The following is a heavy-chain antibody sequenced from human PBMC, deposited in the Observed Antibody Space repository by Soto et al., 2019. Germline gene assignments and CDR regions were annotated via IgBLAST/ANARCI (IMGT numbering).Heavy chain of an antibody. D-gene: IGHD3-3*01. CDR1: GFTFSSYS. CDR3: ASYYDFWSGYYGHYLDDAFDI. CDR2: ISSSSSTI. Sequence: GALRLSCAASGFTFSSYSMNWVRQAPGKGLEWVSYISSSSSTIYYADSVKGRFTISRDNAKNSLYLQMNSLRAEDTAVYYCASYYDFWSGYYGHYLDDAFDIWGQGTMVTVS. V-gene: IGHV3-48*01. J-gene: IGHJ3*02.